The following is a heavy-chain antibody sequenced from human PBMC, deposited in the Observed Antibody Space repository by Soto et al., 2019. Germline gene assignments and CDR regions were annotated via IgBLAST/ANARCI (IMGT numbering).Heavy chain of an antibody. J-gene: IGHJ3*02. D-gene: IGHD3-9*01. Sequence: XGSLRLSCLAAGCIFTKSTMNWVRQAPGKGLEWVSSITSASDYIFYADSVKGRFTISRDNANNSLYLQMNSLRAEDTAVYYCARVGTGSSTPLDIWGQGTMVTVSS. CDR1: GCIFTKST. CDR3: ARVGTGSSTPLDI. CDR2: ITSASDYI. V-gene: IGHV3-21*01.